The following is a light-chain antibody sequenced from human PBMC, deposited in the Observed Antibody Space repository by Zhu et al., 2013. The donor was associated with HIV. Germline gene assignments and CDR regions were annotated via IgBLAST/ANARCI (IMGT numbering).Light chain of an antibody. J-gene: IGLJ2*01. CDR3: SSYTSSSTLV. Sequence: QSALTQPASVSGSPGQSITISCTGTSSDIGGYNYVSWYQQHPGKVPRLIVYEVSNRPSGVSDRFSGSKSGNTASLTLSGLQAEDEADYYCSSYTSSSTLVFGGGTKLTV. CDR1: SSDIGGYNY. V-gene: IGLV2-14*01. CDR2: EVS.